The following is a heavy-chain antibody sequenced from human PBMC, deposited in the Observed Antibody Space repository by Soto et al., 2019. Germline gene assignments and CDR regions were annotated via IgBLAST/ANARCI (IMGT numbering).Heavy chain of an antibody. V-gene: IGHV4-31*03. D-gene: IGHD2-2*01. CDR2: INYSGNT. CDR1: GGSIASGGYY. CDR3: ASYCSSTRCYFDGAFDI. J-gene: IGHJ3*02. Sequence: SETLSLTCTVSGGSIASGGYYWSWFRRHPGKGLEWIGYINYSGNTYYNPSLKSRVSISVDTSKSQFSLKLSSVTAADTAVYYCASYCSSTRCYFDGAFDIWGQGTMVTVSS.